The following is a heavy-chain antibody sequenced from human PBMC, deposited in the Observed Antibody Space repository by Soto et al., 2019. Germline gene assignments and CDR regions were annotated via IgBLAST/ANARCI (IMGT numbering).Heavy chain of an antibody. CDR2: TRNKANNYGT. D-gene: IGHD6-6*01. J-gene: IGHJ6*02. Sequence: PGGSLRLSCAASAFSLGGHHIVLFRQSPFKWLEWVGLTRNKANNYGTEYAASVRGRFTISRDDSKNSLYLQMNSLKTEDTAVYYCARDGGIGARHYYGMDVWGQGTTVTVSS. V-gene: IGHV3-72*01. CDR3: ARDGGIGARHYYGMDV. CDR1: AFSLGGHH.